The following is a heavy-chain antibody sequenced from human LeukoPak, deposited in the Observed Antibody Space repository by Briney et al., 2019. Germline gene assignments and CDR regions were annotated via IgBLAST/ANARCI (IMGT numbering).Heavy chain of an antibody. D-gene: IGHD4-23*01. J-gene: IGHJ4*02. CDR3: ARGGVHRLRWLSMFDY. V-gene: IGHV1-69*13. CDR2: IIPIFGTA. CDR1: GGTFSSYA. Sequence: WASVKVSCKASGGTFSSYAISWVRQAPGQGLEWMGGIIPIFGTANYAQKFQGRVTITADESTSTAYMELSSLRSEDTAVYYCARGGVHRLRWLSMFDYWGQGTLVTVSS.